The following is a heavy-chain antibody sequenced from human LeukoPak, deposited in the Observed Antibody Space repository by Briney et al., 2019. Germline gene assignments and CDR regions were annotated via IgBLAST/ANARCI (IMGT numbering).Heavy chain of an antibody. CDR3: ARVSACCGSDY. CDR1: GFTFSSYA. D-gene: IGHD2-21*01. CDR2: ITSSSSSI. J-gene: IGHJ4*02. V-gene: IGHV3-21*01. Sequence: GGSLRLSCAASGFTFSSYAMHWVRQAPGKGLEWVSSITSSSSSIYYADSVKGRFTISRDNAKNSLYLQMNSLRAEDTAVYYCARVSACCGSDYWGQGTLVTVSS.